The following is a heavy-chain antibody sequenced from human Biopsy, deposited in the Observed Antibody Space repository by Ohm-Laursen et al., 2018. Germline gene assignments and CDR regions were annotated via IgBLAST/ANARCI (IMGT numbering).Heavy chain of an antibody. CDR1: AYSFADHR. CDR2: IDPKSGGA. Sequence: ASAKVSCKASAYSFADHRIHWGRQAPGQGLGWMGWIDPKSGGANYAQKFQGRVTMTRDTSISTTYMELRRLTSDDTAVFYCARELGDFWGGRQFDFWGQGTLVTVSS. J-gene: IGHJ5*01. CDR3: ARELGDFWGGRQFDF. D-gene: IGHD3-3*01. V-gene: IGHV1-2*02.